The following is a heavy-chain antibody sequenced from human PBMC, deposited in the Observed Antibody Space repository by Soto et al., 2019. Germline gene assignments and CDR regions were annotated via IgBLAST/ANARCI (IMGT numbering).Heavy chain of an antibody. Sequence: GGSLRLSCTTSGFTFNTYGMHWVRQAPGKGLEWVAIIWYDGSNKYHADSVKGRFTISRDNSRNTLYLQMNSLRAEDTALYYCARADCTGAYCYSWPFNYGVDVWGQGTTVTVSS. V-gene: IGHV3-33*08. CDR3: ARADCTGAYCYSWPFNYGVDV. CDR1: GFTFNTYG. D-gene: IGHD2-15*01. CDR2: IWYDGSNK. J-gene: IGHJ6*02.